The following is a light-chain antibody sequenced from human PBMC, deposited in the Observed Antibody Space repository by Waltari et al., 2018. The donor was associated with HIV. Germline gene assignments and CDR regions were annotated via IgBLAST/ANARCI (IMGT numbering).Light chain of an antibody. CDR3: QPYNNYPYT. J-gene: IGKJ2*01. Sequence: DIQMTHSPSTLPASIGGRVSITCRASPSISSWLAWYQLKPGKARKLLSYKASSLESGVPSRFSGSGSGTEFSLTISSLQPDYVATFYCQPYNNYPYTFGQGTKLEL. V-gene: IGKV1-5*03. CDR1: PSISSW. CDR2: KAS.